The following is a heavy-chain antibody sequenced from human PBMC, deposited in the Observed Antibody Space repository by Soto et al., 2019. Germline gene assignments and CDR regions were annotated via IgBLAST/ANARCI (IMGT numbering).Heavy chain of an antibody. D-gene: IGHD2-8*01. V-gene: IGHV1-69*13. CDR1: GDVFRSYG. J-gene: IGHJ6*02. CDR3: ARVRCFNGLCHTADYGMDV. CDR2: IIPISGTT. Sequence: ASVKVSCKASGDVFRSYGINWVRQAPGQGLEWMGGIIPISGTTNYAQKFQGRVTITADESTDTVYMELSRLRSEDTAVYFCARVRCFNGLCHTADYGMDVWGQGTTVTVSS.